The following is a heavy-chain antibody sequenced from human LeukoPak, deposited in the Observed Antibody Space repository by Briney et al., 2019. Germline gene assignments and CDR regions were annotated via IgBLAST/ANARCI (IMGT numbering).Heavy chain of an antibody. V-gene: IGHV4-59*01. CDR2: IYYSGST. D-gene: IGHD6-19*01. J-gene: IGHJ4*02. Sequence: NPSETLSLTCTVSGGSISSYYWSWIRQPPRKGLEWIGYIYYSGSTNYNPSLKSRVTISVDTSKNQFSLKLSSVTAADTAVYYCARVGSSGWDNNDYWGQGTLVTVSS. CDR1: GGSISSYY. CDR3: ARVGSSGWDNNDY.